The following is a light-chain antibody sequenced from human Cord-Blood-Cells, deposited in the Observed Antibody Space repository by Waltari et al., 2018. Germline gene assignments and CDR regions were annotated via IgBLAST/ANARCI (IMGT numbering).Light chain of an antibody. CDR1: QSVSSSY. CDR2: GAS. CDR3: QQYGSSPLT. Sequence: EIVLTHSPRTLSLSPGGRASLSCRASQSVSSSYVAWYQQKPGQAPRLLIYGASSRATGIPDRFSGSGSGTDFTLTISRLEPEDFAVYDCQQYGSSPLTFGGGTKVEIK. V-gene: IGKV3-20*01. J-gene: IGKJ4*01.